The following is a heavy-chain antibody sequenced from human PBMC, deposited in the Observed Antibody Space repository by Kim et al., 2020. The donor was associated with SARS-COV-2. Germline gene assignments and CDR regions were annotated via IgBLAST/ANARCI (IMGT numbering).Heavy chain of an antibody. V-gene: IGHV3-9*01. J-gene: IGHJ4*02. Sequence: SVKGRLTIARDNAKNSLYLQMNSLRAEDTALYYCAKAYPDSSGYYYYFDYWGQGTLVTVSS. D-gene: IGHD3-22*01. CDR3: AKAYPDSSGYYYYFDY.